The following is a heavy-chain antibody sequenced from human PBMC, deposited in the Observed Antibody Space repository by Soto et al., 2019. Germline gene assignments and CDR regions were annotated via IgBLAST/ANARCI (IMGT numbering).Heavy chain of an antibody. J-gene: IGHJ3*02. D-gene: IGHD2-2*01. Sequence: SETLSLTCAASGDSFSSYYWRYIRQPPGKGLEWIGYIYSSGSANYNPAHKSRVTLSIDTSKKQFSLTLNSVTAADTAVYFCARVGKTSCNDAFDIWGQGTMVTVSS. CDR1: GDSFSSYY. CDR2: IYSSGSA. V-gene: IGHV4-59*01. CDR3: ARVGKTSCNDAFDI.